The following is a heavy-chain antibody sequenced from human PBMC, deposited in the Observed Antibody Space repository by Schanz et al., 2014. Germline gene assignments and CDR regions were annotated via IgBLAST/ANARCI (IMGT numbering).Heavy chain of an antibody. V-gene: IGHV3-64*01. J-gene: IGHJ4*02. Sequence: EVQLVESGGGLVQPGGALRLSCVASGFTFSNYAMHWVRQAPGKGLEYVSDISINGGSTHYANSVKGRFTISRDNSKNTLFLQMGSLRAEDTAVYYCAKVREWWPYYFDYWGQGTLVTVSS. D-gene: IGHD2-15*01. CDR1: GFTFSNYA. CDR3: AKVREWWPYYFDY. CDR2: ISINGGST.